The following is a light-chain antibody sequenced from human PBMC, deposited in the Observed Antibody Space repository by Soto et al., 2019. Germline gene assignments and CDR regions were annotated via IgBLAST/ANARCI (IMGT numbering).Light chain of an antibody. Sequence: QSVLPQPASASGTLGQRVTISCSGSSSNIGSNTVNWYQQLPGRALKLLIYSNTQRPSGVPDRFSGSKSGTSASLAISGLQAEDEADYYCAACDDSLNGVVFGGGTKVTVL. V-gene: IGLV1-44*01. J-gene: IGLJ2*01. CDR3: AACDDSLNGVV. CDR1: SSNIGSNT. CDR2: SNT.